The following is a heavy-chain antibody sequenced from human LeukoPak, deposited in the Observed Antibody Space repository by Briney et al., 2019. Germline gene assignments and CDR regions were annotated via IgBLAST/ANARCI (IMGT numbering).Heavy chain of an antibody. CDR2: ISHSGST. Sequence: SETLSLTCTVSGYSISSGYYWGWIRQPPGKGLEWIGSISHSGSTYYKPSLKSRVTISVDTSKNQFSLQLSSVTAADTAVYYCARQEGESSSWYYYYYYYMDVWGKGTTVTVSS. J-gene: IGHJ6*03. CDR1: GYSISSGYY. CDR3: ARQEGESSSWYYYYYYYMDV. V-gene: IGHV4-38-2*02. D-gene: IGHD6-13*01.